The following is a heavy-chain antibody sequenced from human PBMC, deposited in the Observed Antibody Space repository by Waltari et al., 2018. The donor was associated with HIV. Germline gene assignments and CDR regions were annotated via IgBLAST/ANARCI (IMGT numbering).Heavy chain of an antibody. CDR2: IIPIFGTA. CDR1: GGTFSSYA. J-gene: IGHJ4*02. CDR3: ARVGYSYGYGYFDY. Sequence: QVQLVQSGAEVKKPGSSVQVSCKASGGTFSSYAISWVRQAPGQGLEWMGGIIPIFGTANYAQKFQGRVTITADESTSTAYMELSSLRSEDTAVYYCARVGYSYGYGYFDYWGQGTLVTVSS. D-gene: IGHD5-18*01. V-gene: IGHV1-69*01.